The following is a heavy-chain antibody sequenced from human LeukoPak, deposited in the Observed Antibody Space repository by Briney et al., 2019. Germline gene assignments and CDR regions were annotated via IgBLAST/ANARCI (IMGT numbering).Heavy chain of an antibody. CDR2: IFYSGST. CDR1: VGSISGYY. Sequence: SENLSLTCTVSVGSISGYYWSWIRQPPGKGLEYIGYIFYSGSTNYNPSLKSRVTISVDTSKNQFSLRLRSVTAADTAVYYCARVRGYYYDSSGYYDYWGQGTLVTVSS. CDR3: ARVRGYYYDSSGYYDY. V-gene: IGHV4-59*01. J-gene: IGHJ4*02. D-gene: IGHD3-22*01.